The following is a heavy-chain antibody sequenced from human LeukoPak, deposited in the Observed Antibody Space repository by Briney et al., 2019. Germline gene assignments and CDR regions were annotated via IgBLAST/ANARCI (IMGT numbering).Heavy chain of an antibody. CDR2: IYASGST. CDR3: ASGGSYDFWSALLFDC. CDR1: GGSINSLY. J-gene: IGHJ4*02. V-gene: IGHV4-4*07. Sequence: SETLSLTCTVSGGSINSLYWSWIRQPAGKGLEWIGRIYASGSTNYNPSFKSRVTLSVDTSKNQFSLKLSSVTAAATAVYSCASGGSYDFWSALLFDCWGQGTLVTVSS. D-gene: IGHD3-3*01.